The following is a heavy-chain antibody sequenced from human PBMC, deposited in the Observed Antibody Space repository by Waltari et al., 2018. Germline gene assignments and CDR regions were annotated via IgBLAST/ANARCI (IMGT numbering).Heavy chain of an antibody. CDR2: IYCSGVP. J-gene: IGHJ4*02. D-gene: IGHD1-26*01. Sequence: QLQLQESGPGLVKPSETLSLTCTVSGGSISSSSYYWGWIRQPPGKGLEWIGSIYCSGVPYDNPSLKSRVTISVATSKNQFSLKLSSVTAADTAVYYCARDGGVGATTPFDYWGQGTLVTVSS. CDR1: GGSISSSSYY. V-gene: IGHV4-39*07. CDR3: ARDGGVGATTPFDY.